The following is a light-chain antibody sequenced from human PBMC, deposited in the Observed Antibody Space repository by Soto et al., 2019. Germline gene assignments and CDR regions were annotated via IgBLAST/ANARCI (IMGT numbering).Light chain of an antibody. Sequence: QSALTQPASVSGSPGQSITISCTGTSSDVGGYKHVSWYQHHPGKAPKLMIYEVSNRPSGVSNRFSGSKSGYTASLTISGRRAEDEADYYCNSQRRSGTRVFGTGTKLTVL. V-gene: IGLV2-14*01. CDR1: SSDVGGYKH. CDR2: EVS. J-gene: IGLJ1*01. CDR3: NSQRRSGTRV.